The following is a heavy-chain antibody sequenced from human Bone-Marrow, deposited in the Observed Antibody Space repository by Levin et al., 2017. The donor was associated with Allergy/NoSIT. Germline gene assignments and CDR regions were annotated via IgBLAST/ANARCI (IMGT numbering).Heavy chain of an antibody. CDR2: INPNSGGT. D-gene: IGHD2-2*02. V-gene: IGHV1-2*06. Sequence: ASVKVSCKASGYTFTGYYMHWVRQAPGQGLEWMGRINPNSGGTNYAQKFQGRVTMTRDTSISTAYMELSRLRSDDTAVCYCARDEPYCSSTSCYRSGVSRFDPWGQGTLVTVSS. J-gene: IGHJ5*02. CDR1: GYTFTGYY. CDR3: ARDEPYCSSTSCYRSGVSRFDP.